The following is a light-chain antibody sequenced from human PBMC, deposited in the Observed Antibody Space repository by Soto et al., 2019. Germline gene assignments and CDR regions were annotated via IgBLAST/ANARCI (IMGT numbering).Light chain of an antibody. CDR3: LLDFGYFWA. Sequence: DIQMTQSPSTLSASVGDRVSITCRASQSLNSWLAWYQQKPGKAPKLLIYAASTLQSGVPSRFRGSGSGTDFTLTISSLQPEDFATYYCLLDFGYFWAFGQGTKVEI. V-gene: IGKV1-5*01. J-gene: IGKJ1*01. CDR2: AAS. CDR1: QSLNSW.